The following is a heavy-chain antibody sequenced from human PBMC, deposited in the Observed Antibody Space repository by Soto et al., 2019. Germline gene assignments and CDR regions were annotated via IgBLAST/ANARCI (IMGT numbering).Heavy chain of an antibody. V-gene: IGHV4-30-4*01. J-gene: IGHJ4*02. CDR2: IYYSGST. D-gene: IGHD2-15*01. CDR1: GGSISSGDYY. Sequence: QVQLQESGPGLVKPSQTLSLTCTVSGGSISSGDYYWSWIRQPPGKGLEWIGYIYYSGSTFYNPSLNTRLTISLDTSKSQFYLKLSSVTAADTAVYYCATEDCRGGSCYFLWGQGTLVTVSP. CDR3: ATEDCRGGSCYFL.